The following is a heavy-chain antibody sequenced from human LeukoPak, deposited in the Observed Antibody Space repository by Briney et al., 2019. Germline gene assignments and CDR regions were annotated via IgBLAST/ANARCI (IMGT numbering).Heavy chain of an antibody. CDR3: ARGVRGYSYGSPLGYYYYYYYMDV. CDR1: GYTFTGYY. V-gene: IGHV1-2*02. D-gene: IGHD5-18*01. CDR2: INPNSGGT. J-gene: IGHJ6*03. Sequence: ASVKVSCKASGYTFTGYYMHWVRQAPGQGLEWMGWINPNSGGTNYAQKFQGRVTMTRDTSISTAYMELSRLRSDGTAVYYCARGVRGYSYGSPLGYYYYYYYMDVWGKGTTVTVSS.